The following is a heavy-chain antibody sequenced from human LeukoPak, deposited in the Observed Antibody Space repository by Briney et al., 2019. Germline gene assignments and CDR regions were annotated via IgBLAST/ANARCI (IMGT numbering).Heavy chain of an antibody. CDR2: IYYSGST. V-gene: IGHV4-59*01. CDR3: AREDNYGYYY. D-gene: IGHD5-18*01. J-gene: IGHJ4*02. Sequence: SETLSLTCTVSGGSISSYYWSWIRQPPGKGLEWIGYIYYSGSTNYNPSLKSRVTISVDTSKNQFSLKLSSVTAADTAVYYCAREDNYGYYYWGQGTLVTVSS. CDR1: GGSISSYY.